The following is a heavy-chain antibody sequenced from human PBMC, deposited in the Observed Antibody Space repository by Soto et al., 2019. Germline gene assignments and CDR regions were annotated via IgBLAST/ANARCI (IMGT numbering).Heavy chain of an antibody. CDR1: GFTFSNAW. Sequence: EVHLVESGGGLVKPGGSLRLSCAASGFTFSNAWINWVRQAPGKGLEWVDRVKSKNDGGTTDFAAPVKGRFAISRDDSKNMVYLEMNSLQTEDTAIYYCTTDSYITSIIVRFDYWGHGTLVTVSS. J-gene: IGHJ4*01. CDR3: TTDSYITSIIVRFDY. D-gene: IGHD3-22*01. V-gene: IGHV3-15*07. CDR2: VKSKNDGGTT.